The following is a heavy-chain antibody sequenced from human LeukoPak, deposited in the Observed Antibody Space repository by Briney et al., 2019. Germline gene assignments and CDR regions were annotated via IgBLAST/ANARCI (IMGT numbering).Heavy chain of an antibody. J-gene: IGHJ4*02. CDR1: GYTFTSYG. Sequence: ASVKVSCKASGYTFTSYGISCVRQAPGKGLEWMGWISAYNGNTNYAQKLQGRVTMTTDTSTSTAYMELRSLRSDDTAVYYCARPNNYGDYDYWGQGTLVTVSS. V-gene: IGHV1-18*01. CDR3: ARPNNYGDYDY. D-gene: IGHD4-17*01. CDR2: ISAYNGNT.